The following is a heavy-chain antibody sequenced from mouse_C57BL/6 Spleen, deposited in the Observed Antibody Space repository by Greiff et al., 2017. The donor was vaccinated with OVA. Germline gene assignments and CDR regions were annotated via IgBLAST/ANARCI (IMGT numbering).Heavy chain of an antibody. D-gene: IGHD4-1*01. CDR2: IWSGGST. CDR1: GFSLTSYG. V-gene: IGHV2-2*01. J-gene: IGHJ4*01. Sequence: QVQLKESGPGLVQPSQSLSITCTVSGFSLTSYGVHWVRQSPGKGLEWLGVIWSGGSTAYNAAFISRLSISKDNSKSQVFFKMNSLQADDAAIDYCATPSNWDGAMDYWGQGTSVTVSS. CDR3: ATPSNWDGAMDY.